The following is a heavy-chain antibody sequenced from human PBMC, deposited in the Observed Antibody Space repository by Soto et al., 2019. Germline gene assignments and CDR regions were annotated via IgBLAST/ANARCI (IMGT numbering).Heavy chain of an antibody. Sequence: ASVKVSCKASGYTFTSYDINWVRQATGQGLEWMGWMNPNSGNTGYAQKFQGRVTMTRNTSISTAYMELSSLRSEDTAVYYCARRGVAAAGTLTAFDIWGQGTMVTVSS. V-gene: IGHV1-8*01. CDR2: MNPNSGNT. J-gene: IGHJ3*02. CDR1: GYTFTSYD. CDR3: ARRGVAAAGTLTAFDI. D-gene: IGHD6-13*01.